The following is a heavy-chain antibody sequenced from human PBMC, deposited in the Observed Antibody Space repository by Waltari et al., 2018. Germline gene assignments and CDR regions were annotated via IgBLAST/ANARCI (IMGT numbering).Heavy chain of an antibody. J-gene: IGHJ4*02. CDR1: GFTFSSYW. CDR2: IKQDGSEK. Sequence: EVQLVESGGGLVQPGGSLRLSCAASGFTFSSYWMSWVRQAPGKGLAWVANIKQDGSEKYYVDAVKVRCTISRDSAKNSLYLQMNILRAEDTAVYYYARDKLRDYGDYVIDYWGQGTLVTVSS. D-gene: IGHD4-17*01. CDR3: ARDKLRDYGDYVIDY. V-gene: IGHV3-7*01.